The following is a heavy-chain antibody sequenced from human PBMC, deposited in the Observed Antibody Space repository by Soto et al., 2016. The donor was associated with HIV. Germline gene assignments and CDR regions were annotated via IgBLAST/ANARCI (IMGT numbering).Heavy chain of an antibody. CDR2: ISWNTNNI. D-gene: IGHD3-3*01. CDR3: VRDRSYDIGSGYYAFDY. V-gene: IGHV3-9*01. Sequence: EVQLVESGGNLVQPGRSLRLACVVSGFTFEDHAMHWARQAPGKGLEWVSSISWNTNNIAYADSVKGRFTISRDNAKNSLSLQMNSLKTEDTALYYCVRDRSYDIGSGYYAFDYWGQGTLVTVSS. J-gene: IGHJ4*02. CDR1: GFTFEDHA.